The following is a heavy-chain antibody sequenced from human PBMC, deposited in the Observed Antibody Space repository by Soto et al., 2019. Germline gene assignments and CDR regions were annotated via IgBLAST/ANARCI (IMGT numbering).Heavy chain of an antibody. CDR2: TRNKANSYTT. Sequence: EVQLVESGGGLVEPGGSLRLSCAASGFTFSDHYMDWVRQAPGKGLEWVGRTRNKANSYTTEYAESVKGRFTISRDDSKISLYLQMTSLKTEDTAVYYCARPYSSGWSDNFDYWGQGTLVTVSS. J-gene: IGHJ4*02. CDR1: GFTFSDHY. V-gene: IGHV3-72*01. D-gene: IGHD6-19*01. CDR3: ARPYSSGWSDNFDY.